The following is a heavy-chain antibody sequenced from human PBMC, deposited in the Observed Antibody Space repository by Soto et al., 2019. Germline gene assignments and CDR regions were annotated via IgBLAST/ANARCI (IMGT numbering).Heavy chain of an antibody. Sequence: QVQLVESGGGVVQPGKSLRLSCAATGFIFRSYGIHWVRQAPGKGLEWVAVISHDGSNAYYADAVNGRFTISRDNARNTVYLQMNSLRGEDTAVYYCAKQGIEVAGTDYFDYRGQGALVTVAS. CDR1: GFIFRSYG. D-gene: IGHD6-19*01. CDR2: ISHDGSNA. CDR3: AKQGIEVAGTDYFDY. V-gene: IGHV3-30*18. J-gene: IGHJ4*02.